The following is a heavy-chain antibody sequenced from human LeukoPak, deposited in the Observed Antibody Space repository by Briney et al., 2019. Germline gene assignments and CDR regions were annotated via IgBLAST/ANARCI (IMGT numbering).Heavy chain of an antibody. J-gene: IGHJ3*02. CDR1: GDPISSYY. CDR3: ARGDSSGYYNDAFDI. D-gene: IGHD3-22*01. Sequence: SETLSLTCTVSGDPISSYYWSWIRQPAGKGLEWIGRIYTSGSTNYNPSLKSRVTMSVDTSKNQFSLKLSSVTAADTAVYYCARGDSSGYYNDAFDIWGQGTMVTVSS. CDR2: IYTSGST. V-gene: IGHV4-4*07.